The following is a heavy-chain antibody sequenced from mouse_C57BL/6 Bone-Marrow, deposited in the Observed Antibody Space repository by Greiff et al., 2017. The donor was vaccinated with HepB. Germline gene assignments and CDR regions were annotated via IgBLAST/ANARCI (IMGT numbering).Heavy chain of an antibody. CDR1: GFTFSSYA. D-gene: IGHD1-1*01. Sequence: EVMLVESGGGLVKPGGSLKLSCAASGFTFSSYAMSWVRQTPEKRLEWVATISDGGSYTYYPDNVKGRFTISRDNAKNNLYLQMSHLKSEDTAMYYCAREIYYGSSYGYWGQGTTLTVSS. V-gene: IGHV5-4*01. CDR2: ISDGGSYT. J-gene: IGHJ2*01. CDR3: AREIYYGSSYGY.